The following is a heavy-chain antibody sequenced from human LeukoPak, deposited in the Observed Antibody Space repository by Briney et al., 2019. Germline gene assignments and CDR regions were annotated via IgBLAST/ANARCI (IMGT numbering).Heavy chain of an antibody. D-gene: IGHD3-9*01. CDR3: VKEAVDILTGSPLYYFDY. Sequence: GGSLRLSCSASGFTFSSYAMHWARQAPGKGLEYVSAISSNGGSTYYADSVKGRFTISRDNSKNTLYLQMSSLRAEDTAVYYCVKEAVDILTGSPLYYFDYWGQGTLVTVSS. V-gene: IGHV3-64D*06. CDR1: GFTFSSYA. J-gene: IGHJ4*02. CDR2: ISSNGGST.